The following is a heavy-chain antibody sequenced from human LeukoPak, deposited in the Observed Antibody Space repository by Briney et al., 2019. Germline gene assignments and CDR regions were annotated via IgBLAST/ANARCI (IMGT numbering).Heavy chain of an antibody. CDR2: IYYTGST. V-gene: IGHV4-59*08. J-gene: IGHJ6*02. CDR3: ARHDPVGHFLRGMDV. Sequence: SETLSLTCAVTGGSISGYFWSWSRQPPGKGLEWIGYIYYTGSTIYNPSLRSRVTMSVDVSNDQFSLDLTSVTAADTAVYYCARHDPVGHFLRGMDVWGQGTTVTVSS. CDR1: GGSISGYF. D-gene: IGHD2/OR15-2a*01.